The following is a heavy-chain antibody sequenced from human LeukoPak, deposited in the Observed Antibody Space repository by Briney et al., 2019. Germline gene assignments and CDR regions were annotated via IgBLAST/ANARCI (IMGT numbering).Heavy chain of an antibody. CDR1: GDSINSGGYY. D-gene: IGHD1-26*01. CDR3: ARYLGFKVCWFDP. CDR2: IYYSGNT. Sequence: PSENLSLKCTVSGDSINSGGYYWRWSRQHPGRGRGGNEYIYYSGNTYYNPPLKDRVIISLDTSENQVSLKLTSVTAADTAVYYCARYLGFKVCWFDPWGQGTLVTVSS. J-gene: IGHJ5*02. V-gene: IGHV4-31*03.